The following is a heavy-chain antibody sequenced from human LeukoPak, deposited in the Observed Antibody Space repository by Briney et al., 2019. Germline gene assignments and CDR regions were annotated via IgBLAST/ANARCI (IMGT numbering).Heavy chain of an antibody. V-gene: IGHV4-39*07. CDR1: GGSISSSSYY. D-gene: IGHD1-26*01. J-gene: IGHJ4*02. CDR2: IYYSGST. CDR3: ARESSGSYIIPYYFDS. Sequence: PSETLSLICTVSGGSISSSSYYWGWIRQPPGKGLEWIGSIYYSGSTYYNPSLKSRVTISVDTSKNQFSLKLSSVTAADTAVYYCARESSGSYIIPYYFDSWGQGTLVTVSS.